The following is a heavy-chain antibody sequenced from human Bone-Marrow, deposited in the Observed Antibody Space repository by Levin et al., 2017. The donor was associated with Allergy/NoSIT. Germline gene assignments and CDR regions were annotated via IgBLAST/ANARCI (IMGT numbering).Heavy chain of an antibody. V-gene: IGHV1-2*02. CDR3: ARGSRVTIFGVVIPTLQVGMDV. D-gene: IGHD3-3*01. CDR2: INPNSGGT. CDR1: GYTFTGYY. J-gene: IGHJ6*02. Sequence: PGASVKVSCKASGYTFTGYYMHWVRQAPGQGLEWMGWINPNSGGTNYAQKFQGRVTMTRDTSISTAYMELSRLRSDDTAVYYCARGSRVTIFGVVIPTLQVGMDVWGQGTTVTVSS.